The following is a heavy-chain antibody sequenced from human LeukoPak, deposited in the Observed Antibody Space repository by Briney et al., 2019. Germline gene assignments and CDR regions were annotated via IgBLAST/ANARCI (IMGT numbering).Heavy chain of an antibody. CDR3: ARGSSGSYYKWFDP. CDR1: GYAFTSYG. Sequence: ASVKVSCKASGYAFTSYGISWVRQAPGQGLEWMGWISAYNGNTNYAQKLQGRVTMTTDTSTSTAYMELRSLRSDDTAVYYCARGSSGSYYKWFDPWGQGTLVTVSS. CDR2: ISAYNGNT. D-gene: IGHD1-26*01. J-gene: IGHJ5*02. V-gene: IGHV1-18*01.